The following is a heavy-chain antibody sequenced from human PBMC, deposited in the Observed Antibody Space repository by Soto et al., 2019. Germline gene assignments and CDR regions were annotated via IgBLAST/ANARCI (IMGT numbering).Heavy chain of an antibody. D-gene: IGHD3-3*01. V-gene: IGHV1-69*01. CDR2: IIPIFGTA. J-gene: IGHJ6*02. CDR3: ARDRVLRSIRDYYYYYGMDV. CDR1: GGTFSSYA. Sequence: QVQLVQSGAEVKKPGSSVKVSCKASGGTFSSYAISWVRQAPGQGLEWMGGIIPIFGTANYAHKFQGRVTITADESTSTAYMELSSLRSEDTAVYYCARDRVLRSIRDYYYYYGMDVWGQGTTVTVSS.